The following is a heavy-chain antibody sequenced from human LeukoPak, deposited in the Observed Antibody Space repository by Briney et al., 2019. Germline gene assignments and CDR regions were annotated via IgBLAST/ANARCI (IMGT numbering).Heavy chain of an antibody. CDR3: ARGYSSSWPPDY. D-gene: IGHD6-13*01. Sequence: GGSLRLSCAASGFTVSSNYMGWVRQAPGKGLEWVSVIYSGGSTYYADSVKGRFTISRDNSKNTLYLQMNSLRAEDTAVYYCARGYSSSWPPDYWGQGTLVTVSS. CDR1: GFTVSSNY. CDR2: IYSGGST. V-gene: IGHV3-53*01. J-gene: IGHJ4*02.